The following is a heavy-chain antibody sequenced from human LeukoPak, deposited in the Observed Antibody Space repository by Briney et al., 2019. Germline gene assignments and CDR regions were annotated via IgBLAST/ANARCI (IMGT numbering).Heavy chain of an antibody. D-gene: IGHD3-10*01. CDR1: GGSFSDYY. CDR3: ARGPIVRLLWFGENDYSWFDP. CDR2: INHSGST. J-gene: IGHJ5*02. Sequence: SETLSLTCAVYGGSFSDYYWSWIRQPPGKGLEWIGEINHSGSTNYNPSLKSRVTISVDTSKNQFSLKLSSVTAADTAVYYCARGPIVRLLWFGENDYSWFDPWGQGTLVTVSS. V-gene: IGHV4-34*01.